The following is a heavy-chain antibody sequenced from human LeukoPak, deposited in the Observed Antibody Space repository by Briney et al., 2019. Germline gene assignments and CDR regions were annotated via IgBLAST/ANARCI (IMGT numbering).Heavy chain of an antibody. D-gene: IGHD3-9*01. J-gene: IGHJ6*03. CDR1: GYTFTGYY. V-gene: IGHV1-2*02. CDR3: ARAPPSGYVLRYFDWSRLPYYYYYMDV. Sequence: ASVKVSCKASGYTFTGYYMHWVRQAPGQGLEWMGWINPNSGGTNYAQKFQGRVTMTRNTSISTAYMELSSLRSEDTAVYYCARAPPSGYVLRYFDWSRLPYYYYYMDVWGKGTTVTISS. CDR2: INPNSGGT.